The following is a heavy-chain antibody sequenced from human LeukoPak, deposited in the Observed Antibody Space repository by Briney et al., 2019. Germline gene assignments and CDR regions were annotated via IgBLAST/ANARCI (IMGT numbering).Heavy chain of an antibody. V-gene: IGHV3-11*04. CDR2: ISSSGSTI. CDR3: ARDNPNYGDLGAFDI. J-gene: IGHJ3*02. CDR1: GFTFSDYY. Sequence: PGGSLRLSCAASGFTFSDYYMSWIRQAPGKGLEWVSYISSSGSTIYYADSVKGRFTTSRDNAKNSLYLQMNSLRAEDTAVYYCARDNPNYGDLGAFDIWGQGAMVTVSS. D-gene: IGHD4-17*01.